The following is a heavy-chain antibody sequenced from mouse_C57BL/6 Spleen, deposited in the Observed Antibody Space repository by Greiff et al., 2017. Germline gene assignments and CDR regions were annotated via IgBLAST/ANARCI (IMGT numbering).Heavy chain of an antibody. J-gene: IGHJ2*01. CDR2: IYPGDGDT. V-gene: IGHV1-82*01. D-gene: IGHD1-1*01. CDR3: ARFDYGSSYEYYFDY. CDR1: GYAFSSSW. Sequence: QVQLQQSGPELVKPGASVKISCKASGYAFSSSWMNWVKQRPGKGLEWIGRIYPGDGDTNYNGKFKGKATLTADKSSSTAYMQLSSLTSEDSAVYFCARFDYGSSYEYYFDYWGQGTTLTVSS.